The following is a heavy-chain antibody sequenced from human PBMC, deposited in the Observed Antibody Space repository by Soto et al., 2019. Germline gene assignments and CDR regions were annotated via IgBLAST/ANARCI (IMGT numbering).Heavy chain of an antibody. CDR2: INPATGAA. J-gene: IGHJ3*02. D-gene: IGHD3-3*01. CDR3: ARGGGVGVAGSAAFDM. CDR1: GYPVTAYY. V-gene: IGHV1-2*05. Sequence: QLHLVQSGAVVKKPGASVTVSCSASGYPVTAYYMHWVRQAPGRGLEWMGGINPATGAAKYTQTFQGRVTMTRCTSTSTVFMELSGLTPKDAVVFYLARGGGVGVAGSAAFDMWGQGTLVTVSS.